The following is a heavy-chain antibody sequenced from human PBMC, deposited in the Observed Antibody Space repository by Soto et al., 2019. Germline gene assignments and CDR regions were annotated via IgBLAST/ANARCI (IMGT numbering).Heavy chain of an antibody. D-gene: IGHD3-10*01. Sequence: QVQLQESGPGLVKPSETLSLTCTVSGGSISSYYWSWIRQPPGKGLEWIGYIYYSGSTNYNPSLKSQVTISVDTSQNQFSLKLSSVTAADTAVYYCARVWGGAFDIWGQGTMVTVSS. CDR1: GGSISSYY. CDR2: IYYSGST. CDR3: ARVWGGAFDI. V-gene: IGHV4-59*01. J-gene: IGHJ3*02.